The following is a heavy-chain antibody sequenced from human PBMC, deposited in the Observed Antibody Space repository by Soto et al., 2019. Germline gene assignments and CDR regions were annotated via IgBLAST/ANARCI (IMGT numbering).Heavy chain of an antibody. CDR2: TYYRSKWYN. V-gene: IGHV6-1*01. CDR1: GDSVSSNSVA. Sequence: SQTLSLTCAISGDSVSSNSVAWNWIRQSPSRGLEWLGRTYYRSKWYNDYPVSVKSRITINPDTSENQFSLQLNSVTPEDTAVYYCARGVYCSSTSCFDYWGQGTLVTVSS. D-gene: IGHD2-2*01. J-gene: IGHJ4*02. CDR3: ARGVYCSSTSCFDY.